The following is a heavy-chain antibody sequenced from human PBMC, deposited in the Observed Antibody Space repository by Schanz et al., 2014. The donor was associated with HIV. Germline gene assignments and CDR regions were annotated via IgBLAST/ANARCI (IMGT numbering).Heavy chain of an antibody. D-gene: IGHD3-22*01. CDR3: SRGAGGGDYYDSSDYPYCLDY. V-gene: IGHV4-34*01. CDR1: GGSFSDYY. CDR2: INHSGST. Sequence: QVQLQQWGAGLLKPSETLSLTCAVYGGSFSDYYWSWIRQPPGKGLEWIGEINHSGSTNYNPSLTSRVTISLDTSKRQFSLNLGSVTAADTAVYYCSRGAGGGDYYDSSDYPYCLDYWGQGTLVIVSS. J-gene: IGHJ4*02.